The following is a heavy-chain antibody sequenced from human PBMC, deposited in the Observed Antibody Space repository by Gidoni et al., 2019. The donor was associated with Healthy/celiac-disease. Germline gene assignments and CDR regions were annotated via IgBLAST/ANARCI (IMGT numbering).Heavy chain of an antibody. D-gene: IGHD3-3*01. CDR1: GCSISSYS. Sequence: QVQLQESGPGLVKPSETLSLTCTVSGCSISSYSRSWLRQPPGKGLEWFGYIYYSGRTNYNPSLKSRVTISVDTSKNQFSLKLSSVTAADTAVYYCARLTSYDFWSGYGISGYYYGMDVWGQGTTVTVSS. CDR2: IYYSGRT. J-gene: IGHJ6*02. CDR3: ARLTSYDFWSGYGISGYYYGMDV. V-gene: IGHV4-59*08.